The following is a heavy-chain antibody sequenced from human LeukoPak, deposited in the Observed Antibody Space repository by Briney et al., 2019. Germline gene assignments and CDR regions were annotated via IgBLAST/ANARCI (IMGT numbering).Heavy chain of an antibody. D-gene: IGHD3-9*01. V-gene: IGHV3-33*01. J-gene: IGHJ4*02. CDR1: GVTFSSYG. CDR2: IWYDGSNK. CDR3: ASYDILTGRPFDY. Sequence: GGSLRLSCAASGVTFSSYGMHWVRQAPGKGLEWVAVIWYDGSNKYYADSVKGRFTISRDNSKNTLYLQMNSLRAEDTAVYYCASYDILTGRPFDYWGQGTLVTVSS.